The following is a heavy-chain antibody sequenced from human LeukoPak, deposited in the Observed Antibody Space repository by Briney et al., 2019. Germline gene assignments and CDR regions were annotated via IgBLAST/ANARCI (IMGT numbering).Heavy chain of an antibody. D-gene: IGHD2-15*01. CDR2: IHTASDT. J-gene: IGHJ3*02. CDR3: ARGDCSSGTCYRALNT. Sequence: PGGSLRLSCAASEFTFSSYSMNWVRQATGKGLEWVSAIHTASDTYYSGSVKGRFTISRESAENSVYLQMNSLRAEDTAVYYCARGDCSSGTCYRALNTWGQGTMVTVSA. CDR1: EFTFSSYS. V-gene: IGHV3-13*01.